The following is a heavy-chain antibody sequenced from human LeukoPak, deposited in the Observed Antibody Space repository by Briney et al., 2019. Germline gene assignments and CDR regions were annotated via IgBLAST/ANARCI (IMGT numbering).Heavy chain of an antibody. D-gene: IGHD6-19*01. CDR2: IKHDGTAT. J-gene: IGHJ4*02. Sequence: GGSLRLSCAASGFPFSTYWMSWVRQAPGKGPEWVANIKHDGTATYYGDSVKGRFTISRDNAKNSLYLQMNSLRAEDTAIYYCSRSSIAVAWNWGQGTLVTVSS. CDR3: SRSSIAVAWN. CDR1: GFPFSTYW. V-gene: IGHV3-7*01.